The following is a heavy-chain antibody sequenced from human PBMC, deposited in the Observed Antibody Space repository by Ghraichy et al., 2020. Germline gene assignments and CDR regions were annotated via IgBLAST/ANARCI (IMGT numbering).Heavy chain of an antibody. CDR1: GGSISSSSYY. D-gene: IGHD3-22*01. Sequence: SETLPLTCTVSGGSISSSSYYWGWIRQPPGKGLEWIGSIYYSGSTYYNPSLKSRVTISVDTSKNQFSLKLSSVTAADTAVYYCARVTLTTNYYDSSGYYAWGQGTLVTVSS. V-gene: IGHV4-39*01. J-gene: IGHJ4*02. CDR2: IYYSGST. CDR3: ARVTLTTNYYDSSGYYA.